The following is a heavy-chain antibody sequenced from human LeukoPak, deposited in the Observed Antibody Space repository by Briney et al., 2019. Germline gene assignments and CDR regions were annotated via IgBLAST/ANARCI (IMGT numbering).Heavy chain of an antibody. CDR3: ARDRWNDVPNWFDP. V-gene: IGHV1-69*06. CDR2: IIPIFGTA. D-gene: IGHD1-1*01. CDR1: GGTFSSYA. J-gene: IGHJ5*02. Sequence: VASVTVSCKASGGTFSSYAISWVRQAPGQGLEWMGGIIPIFGTANYAQKFQGRVTITADKSTSTAYMELSSLRSEDTAVYYCARDRWNDVPNWFDPWGQGTLVTVSS.